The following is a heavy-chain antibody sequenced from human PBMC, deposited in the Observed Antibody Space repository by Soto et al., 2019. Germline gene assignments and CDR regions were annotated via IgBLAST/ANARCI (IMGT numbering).Heavy chain of an antibody. Sequence: SVKVSCKASRVACSKCIVTWVRQAPGLGIEWVGGIIPILGTANYGQKFQGRVTITADESTSTSYMEVNNLRSEDTAVYYCAKVRYSSPMGYYYGMDVWGQGTTVTVSS. D-gene: IGHD6-19*01. CDR3: AKVRYSSPMGYYYGMDV. V-gene: IGHV1-69*13. CDR2: IIPILGTA. J-gene: IGHJ6*02. CDR1: RVACSKCI.